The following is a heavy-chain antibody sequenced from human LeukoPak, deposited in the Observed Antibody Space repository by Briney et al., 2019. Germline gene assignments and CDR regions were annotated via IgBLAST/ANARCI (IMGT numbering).Heavy chain of an antibody. Sequence: SETLSLTCTVSGGSISSYYWSWIRQPPGKGLEWVGYIYYSGTTKYNPSLKSRVSISVDTSKNQFSLKLSSVTAADTAVYYCARGVYIAAAQYAYWGLGTLVTVSS. D-gene: IGHD6-13*01. J-gene: IGHJ4*02. V-gene: IGHV4-59*01. CDR2: IYYSGTT. CDR1: GGSISSYY. CDR3: ARGVYIAAAQYAY.